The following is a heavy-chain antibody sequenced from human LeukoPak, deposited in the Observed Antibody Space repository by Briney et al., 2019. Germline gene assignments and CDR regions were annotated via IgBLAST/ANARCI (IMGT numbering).Heavy chain of an antibody. CDR1: AGSISSYY. D-gene: IGHD2-8*02. J-gene: IGHJ4*02. Sequence: SETLSVTCTVSAGSISSYYWSWIRQPPGRGLEWIGYISYSGSANYNPSLKSRVTISADTSKNQVSLTLSSVTAADTAVYYCARTGGTIDYWGQGTLVTVSS. CDR2: ISYSGSA. CDR3: ARTGGTIDY. V-gene: IGHV4-59*08.